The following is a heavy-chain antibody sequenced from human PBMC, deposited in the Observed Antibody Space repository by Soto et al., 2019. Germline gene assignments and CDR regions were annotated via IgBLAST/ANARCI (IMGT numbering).Heavy chain of an antibody. V-gene: IGHV3-7*01. CDR3: AGGNALDV. J-gene: IGHJ6*02. CDR2: IHRDEIEK. Sequence: LRLSCAASTFPFSTYWMTWVRQAPGKGLEWVANIHRDEIEKYYMDSVKGRFTISRDNAKNSLYLQMTSLRAEDTAVYYCAGGNALDVWGQGTTVTVSS. CDR1: TFPFSTYW.